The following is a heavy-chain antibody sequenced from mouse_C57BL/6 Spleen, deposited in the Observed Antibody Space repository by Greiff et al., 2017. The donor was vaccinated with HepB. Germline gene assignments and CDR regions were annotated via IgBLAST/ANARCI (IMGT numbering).Heavy chain of an antibody. CDR3: ARDKHYSKGYFDY. CDR2: ISDGGSYT. J-gene: IGHJ2*01. CDR1: GFTFSSYA. V-gene: IGHV5-4*01. Sequence: EVMLVESGGGLVKPGGSLKLSCAASGFTFSSYAMSWVRQTPEKRLEWVATISDGGSYTYYPDNVKGRFTISRDNAKNNLYLQMSHLKSEDTAMYYCARDKHYSKGYFDYWGQGTTLTVSS. D-gene: IGHD2-5*01.